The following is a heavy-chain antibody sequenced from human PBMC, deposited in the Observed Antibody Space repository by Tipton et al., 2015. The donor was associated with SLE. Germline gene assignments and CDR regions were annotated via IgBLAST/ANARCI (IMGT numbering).Heavy chain of an antibody. V-gene: IGHV3-21*03. CDR1: GFTFSSYS. Sequence: SLRLSCAASGFTFSSYSMNWVRQAPGKGLEWVSSISSSSSYVYYADSVKGRFTISRDNAKNSLYLQMNSLRAEDTAVYYCARDLPHIYCSSTSCQHGMDVWGQGTTVTVS. D-gene: IGHD2-2*01. J-gene: IGHJ6*02. CDR2: ISSSSSYV. CDR3: ARDLPHIYCSSTSCQHGMDV.